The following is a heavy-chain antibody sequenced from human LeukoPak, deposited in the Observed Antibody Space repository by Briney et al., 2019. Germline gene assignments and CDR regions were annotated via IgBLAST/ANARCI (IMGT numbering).Heavy chain of an antibody. CDR3: ARLLYDSRGYYYFDY. D-gene: IGHD3-22*01. CDR1: GGSISSRSHY. CDR2: IYYSGST. J-gene: IGHJ4*02. Sequence: PSETLSLTCSVSGGSISSRSHYWGWIRQPPGKGLEWIGSIYYSGSTYDNPSLKSRVTISVDTSKNQSSLKLSSVTAADTAVYYCARLLYDSRGYYYFDYWGQGTLVTGSS. V-gene: IGHV4-39*01.